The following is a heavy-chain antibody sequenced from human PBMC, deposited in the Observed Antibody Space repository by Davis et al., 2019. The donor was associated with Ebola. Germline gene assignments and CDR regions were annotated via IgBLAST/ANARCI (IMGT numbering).Heavy chain of an antibody. CDR2: INPNSGGT. V-gene: IGHV1-2*02. J-gene: IGHJ4*02. CDR3: ARDGVLCSGGSCSGDFDY. D-gene: IGHD2-15*01. Sequence: ASVKVSCKASGYTFTGYYMHWVRQAPGQGLEWMGWINPNSGGTNCAQKFQGRVTMTRDTSSNTAYMELSRLRSDDTAVYYCARDGVLCSGGSCSGDFDYWGQGTLVTVSS. CDR1: GYTFTGYY.